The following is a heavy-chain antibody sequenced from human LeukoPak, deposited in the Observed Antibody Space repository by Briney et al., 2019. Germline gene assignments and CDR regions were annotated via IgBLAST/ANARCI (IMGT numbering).Heavy chain of an antibody. Sequence: RASVKVSCKASGYTFTSYGISWVRQAPGQGLEWMGWISAYNGNTSYAQKLQGRVTTTTDTSTSTAYMELRSLRSDDTAVYYCAGAGGRFLEYITATYYFDYWGQGTLVTVSS. J-gene: IGHJ4*02. CDR2: ISAYNGNT. D-gene: IGHD3-3*01. V-gene: IGHV1-18*01. CDR1: GYTFTSYG. CDR3: AGAGGRFLEYITATYYFDY.